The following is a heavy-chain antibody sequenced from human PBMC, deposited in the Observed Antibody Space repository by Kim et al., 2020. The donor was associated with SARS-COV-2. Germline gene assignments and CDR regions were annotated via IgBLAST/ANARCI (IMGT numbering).Heavy chain of an antibody. CDR2: IKSKTDGGTT. CDR3: TTDLQWGWLRYYYYYYGMDV. D-gene: IGHD5-12*01. CDR1: GFTFSNAW. J-gene: IGHJ6*02. V-gene: IGHV3-15*01. Sequence: GGSLRLSCAASGFTFSNAWMSWVRQAPGKGLEWVGRIKSKTDGGTTDYAAPVKGRFTISRDDSKNTLYLQMNSLKTEDTAVYYCTTDLQWGWLRYYYYYYGMDVWGQGTTVTVSS.